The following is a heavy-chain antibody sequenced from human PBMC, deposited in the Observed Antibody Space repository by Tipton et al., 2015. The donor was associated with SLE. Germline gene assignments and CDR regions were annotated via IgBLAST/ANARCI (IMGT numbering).Heavy chain of an antibody. D-gene: IGHD3-16*01. J-gene: IGHJ6*02. CDR1: GGSISSYF. Sequence: GLVKPSETLSLTCTVSGGSISSYFWTWIRQPPGKGLEWIGHIFYTGSTRYNPSLKSRVTISVDTSKSQIFLKMSSVTAADTAVYYCARDSLNWGSYYHGMDVWGQGP. V-gene: IGHV4-59*01. CDR3: ARDSLNWGSYYHGMDV. CDR2: IFYTGST.